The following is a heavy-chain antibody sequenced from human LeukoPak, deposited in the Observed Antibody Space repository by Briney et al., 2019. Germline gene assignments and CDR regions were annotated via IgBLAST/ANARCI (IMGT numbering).Heavy chain of an antibody. J-gene: IGHJ4*02. CDR3: AKEDGGNSDHLDY. Sequence: GGSLRLSCAASGFTFSSYWMHWVRQAPGKGLVWVSRINTDGSSTSYADSVKGRFTISRDNAKNTLYLQMNSLRAEDTAVYYCAKEDGGNSDHLDYWGQGTLVTVSS. CDR1: GFTFSSYW. D-gene: IGHD4-23*01. V-gene: IGHV3-74*01. CDR2: INTDGSST.